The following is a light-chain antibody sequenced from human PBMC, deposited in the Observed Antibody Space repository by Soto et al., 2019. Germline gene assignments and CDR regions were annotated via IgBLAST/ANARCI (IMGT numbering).Light chain of an antibody. Sequence: DIQMTQSPSSVSASVGDRVTITCRASQDINSWLAWYQQKPGRAPNLLIYGASDLQSGVPSRFSGSGSGTDFTLTISCLQSEDFATYYCQQYYSYPRTFGGGTKVDI. CDR3: QQYYSYPRT. J-gene: IGKJ4*01. V-gene: IGKV1-12*01. CDR2: GAS. CDR1: QDINSW.